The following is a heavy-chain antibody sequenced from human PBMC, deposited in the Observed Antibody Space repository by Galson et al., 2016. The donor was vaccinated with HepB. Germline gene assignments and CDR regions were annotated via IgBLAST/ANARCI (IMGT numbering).Heavy chain of an antibody. J-gene: IGHJ4*02. D-gene: IGHD3-3*01. CDR2: INRNGNT. Sequence: SETLSLTCAVYGESFRDYDWTWIRQPPGKGLEWIGEINRNGNTNYNPSLKSRVTISVDKSKKQFPLKKTSVTAADTAAYYCARGNGDPIFEPRERPNDFWGQGTPVTVSS. V-gene: IGHV4-34*01. CDR3: ARGNGDPIFEPRERPNDF. CDR1: GESFRDYD.